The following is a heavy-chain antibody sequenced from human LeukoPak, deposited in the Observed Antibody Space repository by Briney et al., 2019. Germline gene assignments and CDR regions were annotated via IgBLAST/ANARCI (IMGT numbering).Heavy chain of an antibody. CDR3: ARIRGGSSTWTRDAFDI. CDR1: GFSLGTRGMC. J-gene: IGHJ3*02. CDR2: IDWDDDK. Sequence: SGPALVKPTQTLTLTCTFSGFSLGTRGMCVSWIRQPPGKALEWLTRIDWDDDKYYSTSLKTRLTISKDTSKNQVVLTMTNMDPVDTATYYCARIRGGSSTWTRDAFDIWGQGTMVTVSS. V-gene: IGHV2-70*11. D-gene: IGHD1-26*01.